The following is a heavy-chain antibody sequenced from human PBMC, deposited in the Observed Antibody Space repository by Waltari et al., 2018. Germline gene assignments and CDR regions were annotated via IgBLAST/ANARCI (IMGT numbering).Heavy chain of an antibody. CDR2: LSPIFGTA. V-gene: IGHV1-69*08. D-gene: IGHD3-22*01. J-gene: IGHJ4*02. CDR3: ASLYYDSSGYFDYFDY. CDR1: GGTFSSYA. Sequence: QVQLVQSGAEVKKPGSSVKVSCKASGGTFSSYAISWVRQAPGQGLEWMGRLSPIFGTANYAQKFQGRVTITADKSTSTAYMELSSLRSEDTAVYYCASLYYDSSGYFDYFDYWGQGTLVTVSS.